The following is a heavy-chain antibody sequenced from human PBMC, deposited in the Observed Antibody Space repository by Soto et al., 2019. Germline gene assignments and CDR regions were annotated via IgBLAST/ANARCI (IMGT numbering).Heavy chain of an antibody. CDR1: GFTFSSYG. J-gene: IGHJ6*02. CDR2: ISYDGSNK. V-gene: IGHV3-30*18. Sequence: GGSLRLSCAASGFTFSSYGMHWVRQAPGKGLEWVAVISYDGSNKYYADSVKGRFTISRDNSKNTLYLQMNSLKAEDTAVYYCAKDQYCISTSCSPLDYYGMDVWGQGTTVTVSS. D-gene: IGHD2-2*01. CDR3: AKDQYCISTSCSPLDYYGMDV.